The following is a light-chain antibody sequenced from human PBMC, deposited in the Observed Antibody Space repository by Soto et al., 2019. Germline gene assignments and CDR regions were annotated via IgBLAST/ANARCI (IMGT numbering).Light chain of an antibody. Sequence: DIQMPQSPSTLSGSVGDRVTITCRARQTISSWLAWYQQKPGKAPKLLVYDASTLQSGVASRFSGSGSGTEFTLIISGLQPDDSATYYCQQYTNTNNPWMFGQGTKVDIK. J-gene: IGKJ1*01. V-gene: IGKV1-5*01. CDR1: QTISSW. CDR2: DAS. CDR3: QQYTNTNNPWM.